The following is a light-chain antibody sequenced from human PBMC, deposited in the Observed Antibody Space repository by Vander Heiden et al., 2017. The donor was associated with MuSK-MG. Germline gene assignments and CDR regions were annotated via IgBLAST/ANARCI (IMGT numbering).Light chain of an antibody. CDR3: HQYYSFPDT. Sequence: DIVMTQSPDSLAVSLGERATFNCKSSQTILYNSNNKNYLAWYQQKPGQPPKLLIYWASTRESGVPDRFSGSGSGTDFTLTISSLQAEDVGVYYCHQYYSFPDTFGQGTKLEIK. CDR2: WAS. J-gene: IGKJ2*01. V-gene: IGKV4-1*01. CDR1: QTILYNSNNKNY.